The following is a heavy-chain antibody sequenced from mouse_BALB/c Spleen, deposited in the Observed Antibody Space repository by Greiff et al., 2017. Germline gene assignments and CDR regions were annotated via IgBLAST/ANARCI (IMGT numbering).Heavy chain of an antibody. D-gene: IGHD6-5*01. CDR2: ISSGGST. CDR1: GFTFSSYA. V-gene: IGHV5-6-5*01. J-gene: IGHJ3*01. Sequence: EVKLMESGGGLVKPGGSLKLSCAASGFTFSSYAMSWVRQTPEKRLEWVASISSGGSTYYPDSVKGRFTISRDNARNILYQQMSSLRAEDTAKYYCARGAYTGGAWFAYWGQGTLVTVSA. CDR3: ARGAYTGGAWFAY.